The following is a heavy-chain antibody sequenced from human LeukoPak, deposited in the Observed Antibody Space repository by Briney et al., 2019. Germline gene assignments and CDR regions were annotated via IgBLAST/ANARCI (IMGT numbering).Heavy chain of an antibody. Sequence: GGSLRLSCAASGFTFSSHAMNWVRQAPGKGLEWISSISTDSLTIKYADFVSGQFTISRDNAEHLLFLQMNSLRAEDTAVYYCARDIFVGSFSGNAFDIWGQGTMVTVSS. V-gene: IGHV3-48*04. CDR1: GFTFSSHA. J-gene: IGHJ3*02. CDR3: ARDIFVGSFSGNAFDI. CDR2: ISTDSLTI. D-gene: IGHD3-3*01.